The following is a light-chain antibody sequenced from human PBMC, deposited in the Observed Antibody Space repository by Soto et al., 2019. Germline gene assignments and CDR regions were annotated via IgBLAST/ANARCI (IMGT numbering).Light chain of an antibody. Sequence: QSVLTQPRSVSRSPGQSFTISCTGTSSDVGGYNYVSWYQQHPGKAPKLMIYDVSKRPSGVPDRFSGSKSGNTASLTISGLQAEDEADYYCCSYAGSYTYVFGTGTKLTVL. CDR2: DVS. J-gene: IGLJ1*01. V-gene: IGLV2-11*01. CDR3: CSYAGSYTYV. CDR1: SSDVGGYNY.